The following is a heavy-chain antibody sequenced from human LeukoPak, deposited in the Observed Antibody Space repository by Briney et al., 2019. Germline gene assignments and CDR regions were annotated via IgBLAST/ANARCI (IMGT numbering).Heavy chain of an antibody. CDR2: ISPDGSTT. J-gene: IGHJ4*02. D-gene: IGHD5-18*01. V-gene: IGHV3-74*01. Sequence: PGGSLRLSCAASEFTLSGYWMHWVRQAPGKGLVWVSRISPDGSTTNYADSARGRFTISRDNAKNTLYLQMSSLRADDTAVYYCARASANNYGLFDYWGQGTLVTVSS. CDR3: ARASANNYGLFDY. CDR1: EFTLSGYW.